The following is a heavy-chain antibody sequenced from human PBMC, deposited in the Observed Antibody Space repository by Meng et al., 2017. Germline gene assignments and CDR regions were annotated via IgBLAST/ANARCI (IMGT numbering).Heavy chain of an antibody. D-gene: IGHD5-12*01. J-gene: IGHJ3*02. CDR3: AREVYSGYVYAFYI. V-gene: IGHV1-18*01. Sequence: QGPLVKSGGEVKKPGALVKVHCKASGYTFTSYGISWVRQAPGQGLEWMGWISAYNGNTNYAQKLQGRVTMTTDTSTSTAYMELRSLRSDDTAVYYCAREVYSGYVYAFYIWGQGTMVTVSS. CDR1: GYTFTSYG. CDR2: ISAYNGNT.